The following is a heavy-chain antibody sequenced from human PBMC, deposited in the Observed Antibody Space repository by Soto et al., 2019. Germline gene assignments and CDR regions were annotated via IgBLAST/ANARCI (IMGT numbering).Heavy chain of an antibody. D-gene: IGHD6-6*01. CDR2: IYYSGST. CDR1: GGSISSGGYY. Sequence: PSETLSLTCTVSGGSISSGGYYWSWIRQHPGKGLEWIGYIYYSGSTYYNPSLKSRVTISVATSKNQFSLKLSSVTAADTAVYYCARAKVEYSSSLLFYYYYGMDVWGQGTTVTVSS. CDR3: ARAKVEYSSSLLFYYYYGMDV. J-gene: IGHJ6*02. V-gene: IGHV4-31*03.